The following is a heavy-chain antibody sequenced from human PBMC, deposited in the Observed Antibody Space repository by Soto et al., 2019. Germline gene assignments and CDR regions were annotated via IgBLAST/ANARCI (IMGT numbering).Heavy chain of an antibody. V-gene: IGHV3-48*03. CDR1: GFTFSSYE. J-gene: IGHJ1*01. CDR3: ARDPTPHDYGNFQH. D-gene: IGHD4-17*01. Sequence: EVQLVESGGGLVQPGGSLRLSCAASGFTFSSYEMNWVRQAPGKGLEWVSYISSSGSTIYYADSVKGRFTISRDNAKNSLYLQMTSLRAEDTAVYYCARDPTPHDYGNFQHWGQGTLVTVSS. CDR2: ISSSGSTI.